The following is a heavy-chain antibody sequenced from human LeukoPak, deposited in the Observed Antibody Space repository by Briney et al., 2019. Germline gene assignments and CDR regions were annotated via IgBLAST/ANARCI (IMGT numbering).Heavy chain of an antibody. CDR3: ASRYNWNHFDY. CDR1: RGSISKANW. V-gene: IGHV4-4*02. CDR2: IWHSGYT. J-gene: IGHJ4*01. Sequence: PSGTLSLTSAVSRGSISKANWWSWVRQSPGTGLEWIVEIWHSGYTNYNPSLKSRVTISVDTSKNQFSLRLTPVTAADTAIYYCASRYNWNHFDYWGHGTLVTVSS. D-gene: IGHD1-20*01.